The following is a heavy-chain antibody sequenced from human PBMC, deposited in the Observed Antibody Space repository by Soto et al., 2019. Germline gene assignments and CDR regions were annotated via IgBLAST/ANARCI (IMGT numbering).Heavy chain of an antibody. J-gene: IGHJ5*02. D-gene: IGHD4-4*01. CDR3: ARDRKTTGHGDWFDP. V-gene: IGHV4-59*01. CDR2: IYYSGST. Sequence: SETLYLTCTVSGGSISSYYWSWIRQPPGKGLEWIGYIYYSGSTNYNPSLKSRVTISVDTSKNQFSLKLSSVTAADTAVYYCARDRKTTGHGDWFDPRGQGTLVTGSS. CDR1: GGSISSYY.